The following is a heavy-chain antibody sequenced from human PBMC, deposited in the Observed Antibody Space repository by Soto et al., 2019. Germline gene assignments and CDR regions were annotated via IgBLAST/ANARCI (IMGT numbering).Heavy chain of an antibody. Sequence: SETLSLTCTVSGGSISSYYWSWIRQPPGKGLEWIGYIYYSGSTNYNPSLKSRVTISLETSNNQFSLKLSSVTAADTAVYYCARAFPGDYGDNKSSGGFDFWGQGTMVTVSS. D-gene: IGHD4-17*01. V-gene: IGHV4-59*01. CDR3: ARAFPGDYGDNKSSGGFDF. J-gene: IGHJ3*01. CDR1: GGSISSYY. CDR2: IYYSGST.